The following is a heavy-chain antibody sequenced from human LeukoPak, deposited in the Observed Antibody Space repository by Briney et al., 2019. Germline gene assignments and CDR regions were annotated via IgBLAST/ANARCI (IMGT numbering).Heavy chain of an antibody. CDR2: IYHSGST. Sequence: PSETLSLTCAVSGGSISSGGYSWSWIRQPPGKGLEWIGYIYHSGSTYYNPSLKSRVTISVDRSKNQFSLKLSSVTAADTAVYYCARAGGYSYGSSFDYWGQGTLVTVSS. CDR1: GGSISSGGYS. CDR3: ARAGGYSYGSSFDY. D-gene: IGHD5-18*01. V-gene: IGHV4-30-2*01. J-gene: IGHJ4*02.